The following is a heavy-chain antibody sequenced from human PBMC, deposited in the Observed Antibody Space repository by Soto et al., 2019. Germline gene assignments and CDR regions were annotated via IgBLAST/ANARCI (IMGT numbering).Heavy chain of an antibody. D-gene: IGHD3-22*01. CDR2: ISGKSSTI. V-gene: IGHV3-48*01. CDR1: GFIFSSYS. J-gene: IGHJ4*02. CDR3: ASYDYDSSGYYPFHY. Sequence: GGSLRLSCVASGFIFSSYSMSWVRQAPGKGLEWVSYISGKSSTIYYPDSVKGRFTISRDNAKNSLYLQMNSLGAEDTAVYYCASYDYDSSGYYPFHYWGQGTLVTVSS.